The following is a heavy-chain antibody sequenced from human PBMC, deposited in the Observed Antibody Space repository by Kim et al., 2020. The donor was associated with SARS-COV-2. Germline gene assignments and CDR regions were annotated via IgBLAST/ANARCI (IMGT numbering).Heavy chain of an antibody. CDR3: VSGGNSGYFDW. CDR2: IYSGGGT. V-gene: IGHV3-53*01. Sequence: GGSLRLSCAVSGFTVSSNYITWVRQAPGKGLEWVSVIYSGGGTYYADSVKGRFTISRDNSKNTVSLQMNSLRAEDTAVYYCVSGGNSGYFDWWGQGTLVTVSS. D-gene: IGHD2-15*01. CDR1: GFTVSSNY. J-gene: IGHJ4*02.